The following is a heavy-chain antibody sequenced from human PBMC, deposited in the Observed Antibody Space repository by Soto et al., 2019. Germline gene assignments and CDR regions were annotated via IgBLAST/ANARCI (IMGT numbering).Heavy chain of an antibody. CDR3: ARDGLRVGGSYDFDY. CDR1: GFTFSSYG. D-gene: IGHD1-26*01. Sequence: GGSLRLSCAASGFTFSSYGMHWVRQAPGKGLEWVAVIWYDGSNKYYADSVKGRFTISRDNSKNTLYLQMNSLRAEDTAVYYCARDGLRVGGSYDFDYWGQGTLVTVSS. V-gene: IGHV3-33*08. CDR2: IWYDGSNK. J-gene: IGHJ4*02.